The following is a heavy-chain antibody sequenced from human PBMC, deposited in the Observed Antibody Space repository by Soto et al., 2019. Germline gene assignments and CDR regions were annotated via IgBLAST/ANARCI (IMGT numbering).Heavy chain of an antibody. Sequence: EVQLLESGGGLTQPGWSLRLSCAASGFIFSDYAMYWVRQAPGKGLEWVSVISGSDGTTYYADSVRGRFTMSRDNSRNTIYLQMMSLRAEDTAVYYCAKVIGGSESYWGGSHYYYALDVWGQGTTVTVSS. D-gene: IGHD3-10*01. J-gene: IGHJ6*02. CDR3: AKVIGGSESYWGGSHYYYALDV. V-gene: IGHV3-23*01. CDR1: GFIFSDYA. CDR2: ISGSDGTT.